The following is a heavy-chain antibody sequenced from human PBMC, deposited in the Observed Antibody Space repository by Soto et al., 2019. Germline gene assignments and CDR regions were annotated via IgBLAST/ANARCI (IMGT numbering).Heavy chain of an antibody. CDR2: ISSSASYM. V-gene: IGHV3-21*01. J-gene: IGHJ4*02. CDR1: GFTFSRCD. Sequence: PGGSLRLSCATSGFTFSRCDMNWVRQAPGKGLEWVSFISSSASYMYYADSVKGRFTISRDNSKKSLYLQMNSLRADDTAVYYCARGCVDTVTSITIPFDYWGQGALVTVSS. CDR3: ARGCVDTVTSITIPFDY. D-gene: IGHD5-12*01.